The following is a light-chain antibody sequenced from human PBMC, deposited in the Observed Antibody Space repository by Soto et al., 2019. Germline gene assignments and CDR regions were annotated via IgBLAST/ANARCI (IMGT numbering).Light chain of an antibody. CDR2: GAS. J-gene: IGKJ2*01. V-gene: IGKV3-15*01. CDR3: QQYSNWPYT. CDR1: QSVSSK. Sequence: EIVMTQSPATLSLSPGERVTLSCRASQSVSSKLAWYQQKPGQAPRLLIYGASIRATDIPARFSGSGSGTEFTLTISRLQSEDFAIFYCQQYSNWPYTFGQETKVDIK.